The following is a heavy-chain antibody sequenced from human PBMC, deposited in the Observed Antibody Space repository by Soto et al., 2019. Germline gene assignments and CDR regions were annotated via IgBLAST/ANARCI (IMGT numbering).Heavy chain of an antibody. D-gene: IGHD1-26*01. J-gene: IGHJ4*02. Sequence: QVQLVQSGAEVKKPGSSVTVSCKASGGTFSSYAISWVRQAPGHGLEWMGGIIPIFATANYAQKFQGRVTITTDESTSTAYMELSSLRSEATAVYYCARGSQGNGREHFDYWGQGTLVTVSS. CDR3: ARGSQGNGREHFDY. CDR2: IIPIFATA. CDR1: GGTFSSYA. V-gene: IGHV1-69*01.